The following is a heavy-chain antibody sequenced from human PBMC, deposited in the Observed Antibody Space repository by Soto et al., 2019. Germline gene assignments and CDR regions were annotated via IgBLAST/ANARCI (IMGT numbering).Heavy chain of an antibody. V-gene: IGHV1-69*01. CDR1: GGTFSSYA. CDR2: IIPIFGTA. J-gene: IGHJ5*02. D-gene: IGHD3-10*01. Sequence: QVQLVQSGAEVKKPGSSVKVSCKASGGTFSSYAISWVRQAPGQGLEWMGGIIPIFGTANYAQKFQGRVTITADESTSTAYMELSRLRSEDTAVYYCAREVYYYGSGSYYQTNWFDPWGQGTLVTVSS. CDR3: AREVYYYGSGSYYQTNWFDP.